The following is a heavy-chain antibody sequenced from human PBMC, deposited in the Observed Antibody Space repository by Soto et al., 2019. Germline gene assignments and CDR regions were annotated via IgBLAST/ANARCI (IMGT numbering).Heavy chain of an antibody. J-gene: IGHJ5*02. V-gene: IGHV3-23*01. CDR3: AKEYVRRFIPEAGNWFDP. D-gene: IGHD6-13*01. CDR1: GFTFSSYA. CDR2: ISGSGGST. Sequence: PGGSLRLSCAASGFTFSSYAMSWVRQAPGKGLEWVSAISGSGGSTYHADSVRGRFTISRDNSKNTLYLQMNSLRAEDTAVYYCAKEYVRRFIPEAGNWFDPWGQGNLVTVS.